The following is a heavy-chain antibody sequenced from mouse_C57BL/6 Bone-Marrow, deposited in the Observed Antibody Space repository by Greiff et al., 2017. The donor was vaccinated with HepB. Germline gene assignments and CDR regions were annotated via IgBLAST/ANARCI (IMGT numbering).Heavy chain of an antibody. CDR2: ISNGGGST. J-gene: IGHJ2*01. CDR3: ARLSGSSYPYYFDY. V-gene: IGHV5-12*01. D-gene: IGHD1-1*01. CDR1: GFTFSDYY. Sequence: DVKLVESGGGLMQPGGSLKLSCAASGFTFSDYYMYWVRQTPEKRLEWVAYISNGGGSTYYPDTVKGRFTISRDNAKNTLYLQMSRLKSEDTAMYYCARLSGSSYPYYFDYWGQGTTLTVSS.